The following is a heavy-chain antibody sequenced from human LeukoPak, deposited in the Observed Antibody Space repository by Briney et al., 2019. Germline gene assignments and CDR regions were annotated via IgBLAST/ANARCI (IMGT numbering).Heavy chain of an antibody. J-gene: IGHJ4*02. Sequence: SETLSLTCTVSGGSISSSGYYWGWVRQPPGKGLEWIGRIYYTGITYYSPSLQSRLTISVDTSKNQFSLRLSSVTAADTAVYYCAQFSLKYSNTGGQDYWGQGTLVTVSS. CDR3: AQFSLKYSNTGGQDY. D-gene: IGHD6-13*01. V-gene: IGHV4-39*01. CDR2: IYYTGIT. CDR1: GGSISSSGYY.